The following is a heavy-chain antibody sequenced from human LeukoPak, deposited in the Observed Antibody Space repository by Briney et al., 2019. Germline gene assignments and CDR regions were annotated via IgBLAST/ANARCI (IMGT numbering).Heavy chain of an antibody. CDR2: VSYDGNYK. CDR3: ARYNAAVAGYDY. CDR1: GFXFSVSDYG. J-gene: IGHJ4*02. Sequence: GGSLRLSCAASGFXFSVSDYGMNWVRQAPGKGLEWVAVVSYDGNYKYYADSVKGRFTISRDNSKNTLYLQMNSLRAEDTALYYCARYNAAVAGYDYWGQGTLVTVSS. V-gene: IGHV3-33*05. D-gene: IGHD6-19*01.